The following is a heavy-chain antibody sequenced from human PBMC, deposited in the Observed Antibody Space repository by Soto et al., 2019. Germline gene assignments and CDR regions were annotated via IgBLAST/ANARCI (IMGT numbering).Heavy chain of an antibody. CDR3: ARDYRFGVSWFDP. CDR2: IDPSDSYI. V-gene: IGHV5-10-1*01. J-gene: IGHJ5*02. Sequence: LKISCQGFGYSFSSYKISWVRQKPGKGLEWMGRIDPSDSYINYNPSFQGHVTISADQSISTAYLEWSSLKASDTAMYYCARDYRFGVSWFDPWGQGTLVTVSS. D-gene: IGHD3-16*02. CDR1: GYSFSSYK.